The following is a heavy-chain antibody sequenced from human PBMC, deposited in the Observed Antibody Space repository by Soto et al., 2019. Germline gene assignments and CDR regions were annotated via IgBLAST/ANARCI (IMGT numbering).Heavy chain of an antibody. CDR1: RGYVNTFH. CDR2: IFPNGNT. J-gene: IGHJ4*02. Sequence: SETLSLTCTVSRGYVNTFHWSWVRQPAGKGLEWIGRIFPNGNTDYSPSLKSRVTLSVDTSKNQFSLQLNSVTPEDTAVYYCARGPDIVAHTHFDYWGQGTLVTVSS. D-gene: IGHD2-15*01. V-gene: IGHV4-4*07. CDR3: ARGPDIVAHTHFDY.